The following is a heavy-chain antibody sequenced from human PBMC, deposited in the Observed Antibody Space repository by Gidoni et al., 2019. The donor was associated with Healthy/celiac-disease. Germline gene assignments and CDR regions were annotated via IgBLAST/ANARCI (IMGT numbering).Heavy chain of an antibody. V-gene: IGHV4-34*01. CDR1: GGSFSCYY. D-gene: IGHD3-22*01. J-gene: IGHJ6*03. CDR3: ARGHRAGSYYYDSSGYGYYYMDV. CDR2: INHSRST. Sequence: QVQLQQWGAGLLKPSETLSLTCAVYGGSFSCYYWSWLRQPPGKGLEWIGEINHSRSTNYNPSLKSRVTISVDTSKNQFSLKLSSVTAADTAVYYCARGHRAGSYYYDSSGYGYYYMDVWGKGTTVTVSS.